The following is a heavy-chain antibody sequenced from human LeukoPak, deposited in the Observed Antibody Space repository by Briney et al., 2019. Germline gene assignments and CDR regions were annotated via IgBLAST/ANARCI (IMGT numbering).Heavy chain of an antibody. Sequence: SETLSLTCTVSGGSISSYYWSWIRQPPGKGLEWIGYIYYSGSTNYNPSLKSRVTISVDTSKNQFSLKLSSVTAADTAVYYCVREYYYDSSGRVGAFDIWGQGTKVTASS. CDR3: VREYYYDSSGRVGAFDI. V-gene: IGHV4-59*08. J-gene: IGHJ3*02. D-gene: IGHD3-22*01. CDR1: GGSISSYY. CDR2: IYYSGST.